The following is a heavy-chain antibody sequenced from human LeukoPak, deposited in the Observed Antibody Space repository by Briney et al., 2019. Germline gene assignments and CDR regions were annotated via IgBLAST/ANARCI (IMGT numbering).Heavy chain of an antibody. CDR2: IYYSGNT. CDR1: GYSVSSGFY. D-gene: IGHD3-10*01. CDR3: ARQTGSGLFILP. V-gene: IGHV4-38-2*02. J-gene: IGHJ4*02. Sequence: PSETLSLTCTVSGYSVSSGFYWGWIRQPPGKGLEWVGIIYYSGNTYYNASLKSRVSISVDTSKNQFSLRLTSVTAADTAVYYCARQTGSGLFILPGGQGKLVTVSS.